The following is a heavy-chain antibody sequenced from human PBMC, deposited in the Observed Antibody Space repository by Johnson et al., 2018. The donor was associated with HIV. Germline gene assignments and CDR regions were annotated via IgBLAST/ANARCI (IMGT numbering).Heavy chain of an antibody. Sequence: QVQLVESGGGLVQPGGSLRLSCAASGFTFSSYWMHWVRQAPGKGLEWVAVISYDGSNKYYADSVKGRFTISRANSTNTLYLQMNSLRAEDTAVYYCAKGGSYAPFDAFDIWGRGTMVTVSS. CDR2: ISYDGSNK. D-gene: IGHD1-26*01. V-gene: IGHV3-30*18. CDR1: GFTFSSYW. J-gene: IGHJ3*02. CDR3: AKGGSYAPFDAFDI.